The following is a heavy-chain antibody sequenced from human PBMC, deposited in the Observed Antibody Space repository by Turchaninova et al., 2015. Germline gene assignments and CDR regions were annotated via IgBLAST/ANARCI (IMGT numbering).Heavy chain of an antibody. Sequence: EVQLLESGGNLVQPGGSLRLSCAASGFTFSDYAMSWVRQAPGKGLEWVSTIRGSGGNTYYADSVKGRFTISRDDAKTTLYLQMNSLRAEDTAVYYCAKVAGDYSPWYFDLWGRGTLVTVSS. V-gene: IGHV3-23*01. J-gene: IGHJ2*01. CDR3: AKVAGDYSPWYFDL. CDR1: GFTFSDYA. D-gene: IGHD4-17*01. CDR2: IRGSGGNT.